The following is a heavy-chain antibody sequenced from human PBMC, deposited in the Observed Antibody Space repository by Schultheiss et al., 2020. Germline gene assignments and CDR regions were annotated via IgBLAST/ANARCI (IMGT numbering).Heavy chain of an antibody. CDR2: IDPSDSYT. CDR3: ARHSSITMIVGGLDY. CDR1: GYSFTSYW. Sequence: GESLKISCKGSGYSFTSYWISWVRQMPGKGLEWMGRIDPSDSYTNYSPSFQGHVTISADKSISTAYLQWSSLKASDTAMYYCARHSSITMIVGGLDYWGQGTLVIVSS. D-gene: IGHD3-22*01. V-gene: IGHV5-10-1*01. J-gene: IGHJ4*02.